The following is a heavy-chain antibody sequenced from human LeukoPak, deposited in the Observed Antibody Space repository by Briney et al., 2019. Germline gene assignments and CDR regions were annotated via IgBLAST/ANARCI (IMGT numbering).Heavy chain of an antibody. CDR2: IYYSGST. CDR1: GGSISSYY. D-gene: IGHD1-26*01. J-gene: IGHJ3*02. V-gene: IGHV4-59*01. Sequence: SETLSLTCTVSGGSISSYYWSWIRQPPGKGLEWIGYIYYSGSTNYNPSLKSRVTISVDTSKNQFSLKLSSVTAADTAVYYCARDGATSLIDAFDIWGQGTMVTVSS. CDR3: ARDGATSLIDAFDI.